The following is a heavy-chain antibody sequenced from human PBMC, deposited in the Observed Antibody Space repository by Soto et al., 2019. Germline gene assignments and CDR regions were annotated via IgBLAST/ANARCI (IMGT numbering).Heavy chain of an antibody. J-gene: IGHJ6*03. D-gene: IGHD5-18*01. V-gene: IGHV3-74*01. CDR2: IDKVGTDS. CDR1: EFTFSGRS. Sequence: EVQLVESGGGLVQPGGSLRLSCAASEFTFSGRSLHWVRQAPGKGLVWVSGIDKVGTDSTYADSVKGRFTSSRDNAKNPVYLQMHSLRVEDTAVYYCARGWLGPDVWGKGTTVTVSS. CDR3: ARGWLGPDV.